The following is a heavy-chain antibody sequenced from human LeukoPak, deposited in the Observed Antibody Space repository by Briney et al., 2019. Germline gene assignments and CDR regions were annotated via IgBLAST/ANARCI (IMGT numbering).Heavy chain of an antibody. CDR1: GGSFSGYY. CDR3: ARESGGLGRFDI. J-gene: IGHJ3*02. CDR2: INHSGST. V-gene: IGHV4-34*01. Sequence: SETLSLTCAVYGGSFSGYYWSWIRQPPGKGLEWIGEINHSGSTNYNPSLKSRVTISVDTSKNQFSLKLSSVTAADTAVYYCARESGGLGRFDIWGQGTMVTVSS. D-gene: IGHD2-15*01.